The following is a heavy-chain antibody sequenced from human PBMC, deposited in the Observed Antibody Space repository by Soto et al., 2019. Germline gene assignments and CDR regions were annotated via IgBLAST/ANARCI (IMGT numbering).Heavy chain of an antibody. CDR1: GGTVSSYA. J-gene: IGHJ3*02. D-gene: IGHD3-22*01. CDR3: ARVLKGYYDSSGYAFDI. Sequence: QVQLVQSGAEVKKPGSSVKVSCKASGGTVSSYAISWVRQAPGQGLEWMGGIIPIFGTANYAQKFQGRVTITADESTSTAYMELSSLRSEDTAVYYCARVLKGYYDSSGYAFDIWGHGTMVTVSS. V-gene: IGHV1-69*01. CDR2: IIPIFGTA.